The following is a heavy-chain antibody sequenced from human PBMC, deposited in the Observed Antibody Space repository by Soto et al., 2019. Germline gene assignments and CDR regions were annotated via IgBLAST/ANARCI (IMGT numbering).Heavy chain of an antibody. V-gene: IGHV2-5*01. CDR2: IYWNDAK. CDR1: GFLCISSGVG. D-gene: IGHD2-21*01. Sequence: QITLKESGPTLVKPTQTLTLTCSFSGFLCISSGVGVAWIRQPPGKAVQWLASIYWNDAKRFTPSVSGRLTITKDTSNNQAVITMTNMDSEDTATYYCAHTRDYRGFFDYWGQGTLVTVSS. J-gene: IGHJ4*02. CDR3: AHTRDYRGFFDY.